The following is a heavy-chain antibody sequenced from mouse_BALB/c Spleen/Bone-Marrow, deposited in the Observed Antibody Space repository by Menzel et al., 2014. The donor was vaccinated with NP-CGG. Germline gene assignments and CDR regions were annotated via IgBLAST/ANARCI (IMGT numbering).Heavy chain of an antibody. CDR3: DKEGRSRSAIITSFAD. CDR2: IWGDGST. J-gene: IGHJ3*01. D-gene: IGHD2-12*01. CDR1: GFSLTSYG. Sequence: VKLMESGPGLVSPSQSLSITCTVSGFSLTSYGVSWVRQPPGKGLEWLGVIWGDGSTNYHSALISRLSINKVNSKSQVLLKLNSLQTDDTATYYCDKEGRSRSAIITSFADWGQGTLVTVSA. V-gene: IGHV2-3*01.